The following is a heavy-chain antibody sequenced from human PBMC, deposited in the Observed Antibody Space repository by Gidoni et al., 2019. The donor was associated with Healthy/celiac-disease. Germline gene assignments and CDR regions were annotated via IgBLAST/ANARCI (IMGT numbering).Heavy chain of an antibody. J-gene: IGHJ5*02. CDR1: GGPFSSYA. V-gene: IGHV1-69*06. CDR2: IIPSFGTA. Sequence: QVQLVQSCAAVKKPGSSLTVSCKASGGPFSSYAISWVRQAPGQGLEWLGGIIPSFGTANYAQKFQGRVTITADKATSTAYMELSSLRSEDTAVYYCARGFGSSSSGSWFDPWGQGTLVTVSS. CDR3: ARGFGSSSSGSWFDP. D-gene: IGHD6-6*01.